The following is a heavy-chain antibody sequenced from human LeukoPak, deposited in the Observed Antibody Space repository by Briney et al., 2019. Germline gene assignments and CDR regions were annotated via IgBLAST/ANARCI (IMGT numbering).Heavy chain of an antibody. D-gene: IGHD5-18*01. Sequence: GESLKISCKGSGYSFTNYRISWVRHMPGRGLEWMGWIDASDSYTNYSPSFQGHVTISADKSSSTAYPQWSSLKASDTAIYYCARHVLYSYGPQWWFDPWGQGTLVTVSS. V-gene: IGHV5-10-1*01. CDR2: IDASDSYT. J-gene: IGHJ5*02. CDR1: GYSFTNYR. CDR3: ARHVLYSYGPQWWFDP.